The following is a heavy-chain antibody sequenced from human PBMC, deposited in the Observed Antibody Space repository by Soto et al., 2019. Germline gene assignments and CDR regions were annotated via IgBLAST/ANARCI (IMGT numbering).Heavy chain of an antibody. CDR1: GFTFVSYG. D-gene: IGHD4-17*01. Sequence: PGGSLRLSCVCSGFTFVSYGMHWVRQAPGKGLEWVAVISYDGTNKYYTDSVKGRFTISRDNSKNTLFLQMNSLRAEDTAVYYCAQVPRYTVTPPDDYWGQGTLVTVSS. CDR3: AQVPRYTVTPPDDY. CDR2: ISYDGTNK. V-gene: IGHV3-30*18. J-gene: IGHJ4*02.